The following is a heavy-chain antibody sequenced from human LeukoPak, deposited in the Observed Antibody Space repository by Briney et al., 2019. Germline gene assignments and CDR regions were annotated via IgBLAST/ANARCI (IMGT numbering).Heavy chain of an antibody. CDR1: GFTFSSYS. CDR3: ARSLSKGYCTNGVCRTYYFDY. J-gene: IGHJ4*02. CDR2: ISSSSSTI. D-gene: IGHD2-8*01. V-gene: IGHV3-48*01. Sequence: GGSLRLSCAASGFTFSSYSMNGVRQAPGMGLEWVSYISSSSSTIYYVDSVKGRFTISRDKAKNSLYLQMNSLRAEDTAVYYCARSLSKGYCTNGVCRTYYFDYWGLATLLTVSS.